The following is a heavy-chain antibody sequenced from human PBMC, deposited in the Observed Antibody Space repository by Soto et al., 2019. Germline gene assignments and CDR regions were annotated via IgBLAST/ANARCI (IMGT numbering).Heavy chain of an antibody. V-gene: IGHV3-30*18. J-gene: IGHJ4*02. CDR2: ISYDGSNK. D-gene: IGHD5-12*01. CDR1: GFTFSSYG. Sequence: PGGSLRLSCAASGFTFSSYGMHWVRQAPGKGLEWVAVISYDGSNKYYADSVKGRFTISRDNSKNTLYLQMNSLRAEDTAVYYCAKDQKEEMANNYFDYWGQGTLVTVSS. CDR3: AKDQKEEMANNYFDY.